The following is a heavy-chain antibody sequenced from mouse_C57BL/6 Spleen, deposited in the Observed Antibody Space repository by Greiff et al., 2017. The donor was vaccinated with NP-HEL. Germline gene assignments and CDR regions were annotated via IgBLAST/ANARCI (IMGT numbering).Heavy chain of an antibody. J-gene: IGHJ2*01. CDR3: ASLDGYFDY. CDR1: GFTFSSYA. Sequence: EVMLVESGGGLVKPGGSLKLSCAASGFTFSSYAMSWVRQTPEKRLEWVATISDGGSYTYYPDNVKGRFTISRDNAKNNLYLQMSHLKSEDTAMYYCASLDGYFDYWGQGTTLTVSS. V-gene: IGHV5-4*03. D-gene: IGHD2-3*01. CDR2: ISDGGSYT.